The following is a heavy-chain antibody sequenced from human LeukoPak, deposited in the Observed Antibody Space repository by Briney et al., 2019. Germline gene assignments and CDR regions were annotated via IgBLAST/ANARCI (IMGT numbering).Heavy chain of an antibody. J-gene: IGHJ4*02. CDR1: GFTFSSYE. CDR2: ISSSGSTI. CDR3: ASSAAAEAMVY. Sequence: GGSLRLSCAASGFTFSSYEMNWVRQAPGKGLEWVSYISSSGSTIYYADSVKGRFTISRDNAKNSLYLQMNSLRAEDTAVYYCASSAAAEAMVYRGQGTLVTVSS. V-gene: IGHV3-48*03. D-gene: IGHD6-13*01.